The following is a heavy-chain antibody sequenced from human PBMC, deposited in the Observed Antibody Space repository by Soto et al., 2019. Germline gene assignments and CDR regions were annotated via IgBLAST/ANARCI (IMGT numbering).Heavy chain of an antibody. CDR2: ISGSGGST. D-gene: IGHD3-10*01. J-gene: IGHJ4*02. Sequence: EVQLLESGGGLVQPGGSLRLSCAASGFTFSSYAMSWVRQAPGKGLEWVSAISGSGGSTYYADSVKGRFTISRDNSKNPLYLQRNSRRAEDTAVYYCAKGGPYYYGSGSYTGWGQGTLVTVSS. V-gene: IGHV3-23*01. CDR1: GFTFSSYA. CDR3: AKGGPYYYGSGSYTG.